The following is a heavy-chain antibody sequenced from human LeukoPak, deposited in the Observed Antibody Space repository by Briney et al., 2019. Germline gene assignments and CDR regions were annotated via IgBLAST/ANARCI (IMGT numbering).Heavy chain of an antibody. D-gene: IGHD6-13*01. J-gene: IGHJ5*02. Sequence: PSETLSLTCTVSGGSISSYYWSWIRQPPGKGLEWIGYIYYSGSTNYNPSLKSRVTISVDTSKNQFSLKLSSVTAADTAVYYCARDDSSSWSNWFDPWGQGTLVTVSS. V-gene: IGHV4-59*01. CDR1: GGSISSYY. CDR3: ARDDSSSWSNWFDP. CDR2: IYYSGST.